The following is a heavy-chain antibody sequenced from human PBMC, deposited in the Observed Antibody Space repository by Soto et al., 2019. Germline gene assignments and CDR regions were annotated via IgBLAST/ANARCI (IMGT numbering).Heavy chain of an antibody. J-gene: IGHJ4*02. CDR2: INPSGGTT. D-gene: IGHD2-15*01. CDR1: GYTFTRYN. Sequence: ASVKVSCKASGYTFTRYNVHWVRQAPGQGLEWMAIINPSGGTTYYVQKFEGRVTLTTDTSTSTVYMELNSLRSDDTAVYYCARVRGGGSEYFFDYWDQGTLVTVSS. CDR3: ARVRGGGSEYFFDY. V-gene: IGHV1-46*01.